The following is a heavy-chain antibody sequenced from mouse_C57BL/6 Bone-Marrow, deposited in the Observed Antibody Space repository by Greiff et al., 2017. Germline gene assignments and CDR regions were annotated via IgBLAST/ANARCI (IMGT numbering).Heavy chain of an antibody. V-gene: IGHV1-63*01. CDR3: ARNDYDPWFAY. D-gene: IGHD2-4*01. CDR1: GYTFTNYW. J-gene: IGHJ3*01. CDR2: IYPGGGYT. Sequence: QVQLQQSGAELVKPGTSVKMSCKASGYTFTNYWIGWAKQRPGHGLEWIGDIYPGGGYTNYNEKFKGKATITADKSSSTAYMQFSSLASADSAIYYCARNDYDPWFAYWGQGTLVTVSA.